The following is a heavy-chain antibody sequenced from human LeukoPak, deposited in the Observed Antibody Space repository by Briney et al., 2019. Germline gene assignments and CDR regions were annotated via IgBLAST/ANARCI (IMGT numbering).Heavy chain of an antibody. CDR1: GYTFTGYY. D-gene: IGHD2-2*01. V-gene: IGHV1-8*02. CDR2: MNPNSGNT. J-gene: IGHJ3*02. Sequence: ASVKVSCKASGYTFTGYYMHWVRQATGQGLEWMGWMNPNSGNTGYAQKFQGRVTMTRNTSISTAYMELNSLRSEDTAVYYCARIGYCSSTSCPGTFDIWGQGTMVTVSS. CDR3: ARIGYCSSTSCPGTFDI.